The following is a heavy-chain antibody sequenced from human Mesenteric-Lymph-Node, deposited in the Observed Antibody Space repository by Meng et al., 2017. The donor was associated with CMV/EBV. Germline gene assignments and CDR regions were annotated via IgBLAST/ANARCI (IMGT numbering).Heavy chain of an antibody. CDR1: GFTFSAYS. Sequence: GESLKISCAASGFTFSAYSMHWVRQAPGKGLEWVSYIARSGGPIYYADYVKGRFTISRDNAKNSLYLQMDGLRAEDTAVYYCTRRRDGYYYNGVDVWGQGTTVTVSS. CDR3: TRRRDGYYYNGVDV. CDR2: IARSGGPI. D-gene: IGHD5-24*01. J-gene: IGHJ6*01. V-gene: IGHV3-11*04.